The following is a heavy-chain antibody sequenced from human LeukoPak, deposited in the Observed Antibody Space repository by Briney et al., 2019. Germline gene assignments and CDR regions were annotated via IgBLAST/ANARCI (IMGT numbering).Heavy chain of an antibody. D-gene: IGHD1-1*01. Sequence: GGSLRLSCAASGFTFSIYAMGWVRQAPGKGLEWVSTIRSNGDTTYNADSVKGRFTISRDNSKNTLYLELNSLRVEDTATFYCAKGQELDDGVFDSWGQGTMVTVSS. CDR2: IRSNGDTT. V-gene: IGHV3-23*01. J-gene: IGHJ4*02. CDR3: AKGQELDDGVFDS. CDR1: GFTFSIYA.